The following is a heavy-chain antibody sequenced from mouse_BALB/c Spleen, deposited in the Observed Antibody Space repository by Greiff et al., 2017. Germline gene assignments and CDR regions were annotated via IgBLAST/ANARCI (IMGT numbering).Heavy chain of an antibody. CDR3: ALHYYDY. CDR2: IYPGNGDT. D-gene: IGHD1-2*01. Sequence: LQQPGAELVKPGASVKMSCKASGYTFTSYNMHWVKQTPGQGLEWIGAIYPGNGDTSYNQKFKGKATLTADKSSSTAYMQLSSLTSEDSAVYYCALHYYDYWGQGTTLTVSS. CDR1: GYTFTSYN. J-gene: IGHJ2*01. V-gene: IGHV1-12*01.